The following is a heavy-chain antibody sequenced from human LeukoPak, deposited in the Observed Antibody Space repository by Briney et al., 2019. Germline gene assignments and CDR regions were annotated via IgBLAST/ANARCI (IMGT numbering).Heavy chain of an antibody. V-gene: IGHV3-53*04. CDR2: IYSGGST. CDR1: GFTVSSNY. D-gene: IGHD6-19*01. CDR3: AKGLKKQWLANWFDP. Sequence: GGSLRLSCAASGFTVSSNYMSWVRQAPGKGLEWVSVIYSGGSTYYADSVKGRFTISRHNSKNTLYLQMNSLRAEDTAVYYCAKGLKKQWLANWFDPWGQGTLVTVSS. J-gene: IGHJ5*02.